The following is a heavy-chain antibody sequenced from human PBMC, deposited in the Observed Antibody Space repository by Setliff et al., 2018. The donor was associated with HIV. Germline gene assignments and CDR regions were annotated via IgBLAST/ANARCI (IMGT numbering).Heavy chain of an antibody. V-gene: IGHV4-34*01. CDR2: INHSGST. D-gene: IGHD3-10*01. J-gene: IGHJ6*02. CDR3: ARARYIVIRGDAGMDV. Sequence: SETLSLTCAVHGGSFSGYYWSWIRQPPGKGLEWIGEINHSGSTNYNPSLESRVTISVDTSKNQFSLKLSSVTASDTAVYYCARARYIVIRGDAGMDVWGPGTTVTVSS. CDR1: GGSFSGYY.